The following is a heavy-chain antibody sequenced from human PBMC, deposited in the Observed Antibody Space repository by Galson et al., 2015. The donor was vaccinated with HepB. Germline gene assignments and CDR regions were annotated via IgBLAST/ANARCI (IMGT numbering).Heavy chain of an antibody. V-gene: IGHV5-10-1*01. CDR1: GYSFTSYW. CDR3: ASQPLDFWSDAGDNWFDP. Sequence: QSGAEVKKPGESLRISCKGSGYSFTSYWINWVRQMPGKGLEWMGRIDPSDSYTNYSPSFQGHVTISADKSISTAYLQWSSLKASDTAMYYCASQPLDFWSDAGDNWFDPWGQGTLVTVSS. CDR2: IDPSDSYT. D-gene: IGHD3-3*01. J-gene: IGHJ5*02.